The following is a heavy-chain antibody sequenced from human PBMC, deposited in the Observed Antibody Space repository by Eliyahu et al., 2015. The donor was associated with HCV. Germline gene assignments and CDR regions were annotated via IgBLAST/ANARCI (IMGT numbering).Heavy chain of an antibody. J-gene: IGHJ6*03. Sequence: QLQLQESGPGLVKPSETLSLTCTVSGGSISSSSYYWGWIRQPPGKGLEWIGSIYYSGSTYYNPSLKSRVTISVDTSKNQFSLKLSSVTAADTAVYYCARLFVVVVSSYYYMDVWGKGTTVTVSS. CDR2: IYYSGST. V-gene: IGHV4-39*07. CDR3: ARLFVVVVSSYYYMDV. CDR1: GGSISSSSYY. D-gene: IGHD2-15*01.